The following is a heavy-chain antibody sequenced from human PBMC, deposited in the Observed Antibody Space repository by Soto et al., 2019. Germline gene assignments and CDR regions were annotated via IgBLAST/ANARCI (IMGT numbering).Heavy chain of an antibody. J-gene: IGHJ6*02. Sequence: QVQLVQSGAEVKKPGASVKVSCKASGYTFTSYYMHWVRQAPGQGLEWMGIINPSGGSTSYAQKFPGRVTMTRDTSTSTVYMELSSLRSEDTAVYYCATDHDDYGDPTHRYGMDVWGQGTTVTVSS. CDR2: INPSGGST. V-gene: IGHV1-46*01. CDR3: ATDHDDYGDPTHRYGMDV. D-gene: IGHD4-17*01. CDR1: GYTFTSYY.